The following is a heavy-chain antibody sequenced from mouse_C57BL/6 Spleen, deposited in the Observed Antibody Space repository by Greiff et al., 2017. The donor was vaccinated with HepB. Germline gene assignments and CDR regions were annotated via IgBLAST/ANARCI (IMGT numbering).Heavy chain of an antibody. CDR3: ARKGDYGNYEWYCDV. J-gene: IGHJ1*03. V-gene: IGHV14-2*01. CDR2: IDPEDGET. CDR1: GFNIKDYY. Sequence: EVQLVESGAELVKPGASVKLSCTASGFNIKDYYMHWVKQRTEQGLEWIGRIDPEDGETKYAPKFQGKATITADTSSNTAYLQISSLTSEDTAVYYCARKGDYGNYEWYCDVWGTGTTVTVSS. D-gene: IGHD2-1*01.